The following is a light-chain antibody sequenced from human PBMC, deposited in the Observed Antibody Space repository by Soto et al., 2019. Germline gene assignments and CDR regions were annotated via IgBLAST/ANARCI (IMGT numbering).Light chain of an antibody. Sequence: DIQMTQSPSSLSASVGDRVTITCRASQSISSYLNWYQQKVGKAPELLIYAASRLQSGVPSRFSGSGSGTYFTLTISSLQAEDSSTYYCQQSYSIPLTFGGGTKVEIK. CDR2: AAS. CDR1: QSISSY. V-gene: IGKV1-39*01. J-gene: IGKJ4*01. CDR3: QQSYSIPLT.